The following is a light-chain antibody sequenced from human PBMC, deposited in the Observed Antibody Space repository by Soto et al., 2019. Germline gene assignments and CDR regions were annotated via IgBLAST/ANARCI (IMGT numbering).Light chain of an antibody. CDR3: QTWGSGIVV. J-gene: IGLJ2*01. CDR2: LNSDGSH. CDR1: SGHSNYA. V-gene: IGLV4-69*01. Sequence: QLVLTQSPSASASLGASVKLTCTLSSGHSNYAIAWHQQQSEKGPRYLMKLNSDGSHSKGDGIPDRFSGSSSGAARYLTVPSRQSEDEADYYCQTWGSGIVVFGGGTKVTVL.